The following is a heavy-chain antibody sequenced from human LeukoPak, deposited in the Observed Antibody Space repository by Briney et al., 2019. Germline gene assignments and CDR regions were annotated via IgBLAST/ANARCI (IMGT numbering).Heavy chain of an antibody. CDR3: ARAYGSGSFPYYYYYYYMDV. J-gene: IGHJ6*03. Sequence: SETLSLTCAVYGGSFSGYYWSWIRQPPGKGLEWIGEINHSGSTNYNPSLKSRVTISVDTSKNQFSLKLSSVTAADTAVYYCARAYGSGSFPYYYYYYYMDVWGKGTTVTISS. V-gene: IGHV4-34*01. D-gene: IGHD3-10*01. CDR1: GGSFSGYY. CDR2: INHSGST.